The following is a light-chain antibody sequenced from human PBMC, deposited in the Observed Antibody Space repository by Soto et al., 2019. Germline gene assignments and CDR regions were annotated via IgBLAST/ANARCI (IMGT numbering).Light chain of an antibody. CDR3: QSFDNGLLAYV. J-gene: IGLJ1*01. V-gene: IGLV2-11*01. CDR1: SSDVGGYNS. Sequence: QSALTQPRSVSGSPGQSVTVSCIGTSSDVGGYNSVSWYQEHPGKAPKLMIYDVIKRPSGVPDRFSGSKSGNTASLTISGLLAEDEADYYCQSFDNGLLAYVFGTGTKVTVL. CDR2: DVI.